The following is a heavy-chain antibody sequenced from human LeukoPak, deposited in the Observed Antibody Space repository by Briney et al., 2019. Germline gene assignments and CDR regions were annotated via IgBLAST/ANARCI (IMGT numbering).Heavy chain of an antibody. V-gene: IGHV4-59*01. D-gene: IGHD3-22*01. Sequence: PSETLSLTCTVSGGSITCYYCSWVRQPPGRGLESIGYIYYSGRTNYNPSLKSRVTISVDTSKNQFSLNLNSVTAADTAVYFCAAQNYYDTTAYPNPFDYWGQGTLVTVSS. CDR2: IYYSGRT. CDR1: GGSITCYY. CDR3: AAQNYYDTTAYPNPFDY. J-gene: IGHJ4*02.